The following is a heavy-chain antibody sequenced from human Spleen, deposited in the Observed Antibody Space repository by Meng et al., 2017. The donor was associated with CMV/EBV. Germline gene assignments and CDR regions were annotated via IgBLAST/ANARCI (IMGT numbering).Heavy chain of an antibody. CDR2: ISAYNGNT. J-gene: IGHJ6*02. CDR3: ARGYMNYQYGMDV. V-gene: IGHV1-18*01. Sequence: ASVNVSCKASGYTFTSYGISWVRQAPGQGLEWMGWISAYNGNTDYAQKLQGRVTMTTDTSTSTDYMELRSLRSDDTAVYYCARGYMNYQYGMDVWGQGTTVTSP. CDR1: GYTFTSYG. D-gene: IGHD1-14*01.